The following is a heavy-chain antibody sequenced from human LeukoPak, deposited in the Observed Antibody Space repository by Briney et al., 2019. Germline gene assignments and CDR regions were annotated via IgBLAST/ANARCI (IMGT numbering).Heavy chain of an antibody. V-gene: IGHV3-21*01. CDR1: GFTFSSYS. J-gene: IGHJ4*02. D-gene: IGHD3-22*01. CDR3: AREKPALTYYYDSSGYYYFDY. Sequence: GGSLRLSCAASGFTFSSYSMNWVRQAPGKGLEWVSSISSSSSYIYYADSVKGRFTISRDNAKNSLYLQMNGLTAEDTAVYYCAREKPALTYYYDSSGYYYFDYWGQGTLVTVSS. CDR2: ISSSSSYI.